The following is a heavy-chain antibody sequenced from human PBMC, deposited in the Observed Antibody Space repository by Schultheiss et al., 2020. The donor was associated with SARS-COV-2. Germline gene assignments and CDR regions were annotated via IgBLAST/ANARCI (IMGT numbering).Heavy chain of an antibody. J-gene: IGHJ4*02. V-gene: IGHV4-61*08. D-gene: IGHD6-13*01. CDR3: AREPTAGHFDY. Sequence: SETLSLTCTVSGGSISSGGYYWSWIRQPPGKGLEWIGYIYYSGSTYYNPSLKSRVTISVDTSKNQFSLQLSSVTAADTAVYYCAREPTAGHFDYWGQGTLVTVSS. CDR1: GGSISSGGYY. CDR2: IYYSGST.